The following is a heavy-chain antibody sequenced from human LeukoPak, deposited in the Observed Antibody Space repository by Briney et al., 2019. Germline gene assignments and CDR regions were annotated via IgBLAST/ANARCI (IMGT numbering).Heavy chain of an antibody. Sequence: SETLFPTCTVSGGSISSYYWSWIRQPPGKGLEWIGYIYYSGSTNYNPSLKSRVTISVDKSKNQFSLKLSSVTAAYTAVYYCARGRRGMDYWGQGTLVTVSS. V-gene: IGHV4-59*12. CDR1: GGSISSYY. J-gene: IGHJ4*02. CDR2: IYYSGST. D-gene: IGHD6-13*01. CDR3: ARGRRGMDY.